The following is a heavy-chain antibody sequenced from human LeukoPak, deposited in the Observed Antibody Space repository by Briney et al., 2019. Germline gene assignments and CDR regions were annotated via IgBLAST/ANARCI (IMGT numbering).Heavy chain of an antibody. V-gene: IGHV3-74*03. CDR1: GFSFSNYW. D-gene: IGHD4-17*01. CDR2: LSGDGSSS. Sequence: PGGSLRLSCVASGFSFSNYWMHWVRQTPGKGLLLVSRLSGDGSSSKYADSLKGRFTISRDNAKNTLYLQMNSLRVDDTAVYFCVRASTTVPNLLDNWGQGTLVTVSS. J-gene: IGHJ4*02. CDR3: VRASTTVPNLLDN.